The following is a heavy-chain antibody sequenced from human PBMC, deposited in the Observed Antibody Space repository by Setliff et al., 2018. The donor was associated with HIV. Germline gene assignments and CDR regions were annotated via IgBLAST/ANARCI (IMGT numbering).Heavy chain of an antibody. V-gene: IGHV1-8*02. Sequence: VKVSCKASGYTFTTYDINWVRQATGQGLEWVGYINPNSGRTGYAQKFQGRVTMTWDTSISTVYMELSSLRSEDTAVYYCARELRRVDPWGQGTLVTVTS. J-gene: IGHJ5*02. CDR3: ARELRRVDP. D-gene: IGHD2-15*01. CDR2: INPNSGRT. CDR1: GYTFTTYD.